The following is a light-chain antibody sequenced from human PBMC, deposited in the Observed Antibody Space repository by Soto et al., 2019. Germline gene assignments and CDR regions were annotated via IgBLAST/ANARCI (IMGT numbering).Light chain of an antibody. CDR3: QQRSNWPPFT. J-gene: IGKJ3*01. V-gene: IGKV3-11*01. Sequence: EIVLTQSPATLSLSPGERATLSCRASQSVSSYLAWYQQKPGQAPRLLIYDASNRATGIPARFSGSGSGTDFTLTITSLEPEAFAVYYCQQRSNWPPFTFGPGTQVDIK. CDR1: QSVSSY. CDR2: DAS.